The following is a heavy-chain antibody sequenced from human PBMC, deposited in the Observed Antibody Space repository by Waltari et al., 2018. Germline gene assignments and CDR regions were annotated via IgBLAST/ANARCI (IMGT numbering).Heavy chain of an antibody. D-gene: IGHD4-17*01. CDR2: MQYRGST. Sequence: QLQLQESGPGLVRPSEPLSLPCTVSGCSITTNYNGAWIRQPPGKGLEWMGNMQYRGSTFYNPSLMSRVTISLDTSKNQFSLTLTSVDAADTAVYFCGRIAFGDDGGYFQYWGQGTLVTVSS. J-gene: IGHJ1*01. CDR1: GCSITTNYN. CDR3: GRIAFGDDGGYFQY. V-gene: IGHV4-39*01.